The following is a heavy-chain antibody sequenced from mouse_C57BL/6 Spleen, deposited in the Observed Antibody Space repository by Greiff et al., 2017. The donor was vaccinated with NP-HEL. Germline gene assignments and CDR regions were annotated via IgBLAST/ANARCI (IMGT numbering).Heavy chain of an antibody. D-gene: IGHD6-2*01. CDR2: IYPGDGDT. V-gene: IGHV1-82*01. CDR1: GYAFSSSW. CDR3: ARGAGSTSFDY. Sequence: VQLQQSGPELVKPGASVKISCKASGYAFSSSWMNWVKQRPGRGLEWIGRIYPGDGDTNYNGKFKGKATLTADKSSSTAYMQLSSLTSEDSAVYFCARGAGSTSFDYWGQGTTLTVSS. J-gene: IGHJ2*01.